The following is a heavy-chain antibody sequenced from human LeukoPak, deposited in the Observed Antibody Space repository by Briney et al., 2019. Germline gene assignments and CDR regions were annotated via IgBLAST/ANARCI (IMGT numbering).Heavy chain of an antibody. CDR2: IYYSGTT. V-gene: IGHV4-39*07. J-gene: IGHJ4*02. D-gene: IGHD3-22*01. CDR3: ATPETDYYDSSGYYWEV. CDR1: GGSISSSGYY. Sequence: PSETLSLTCTVSGGSISSSGYYWGWIRQPPGKGLEWIGSIYYSGTTYYNPSLKSRVTISVDTSKNQFSLKLSSVTAADTAVYYCATPETDYYDSSGYYWEVWGQGTLVTVSS.